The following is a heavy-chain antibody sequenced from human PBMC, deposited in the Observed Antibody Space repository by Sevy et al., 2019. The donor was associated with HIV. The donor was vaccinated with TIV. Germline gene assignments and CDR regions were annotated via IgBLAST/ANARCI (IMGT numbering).Heavy chain of an antibody. V-gene: IGHV1-69*13. D-gene: IGHD5-12*01. J-gene: IGHJ4*02. CDR2: IIPIFGTA. Sequence: ASVKVSCKASGGTFSSYAISWVRQAPGQGLEWMGRIIPIFGTANYAQKFQGRVTITADESTSPAYMELSSLRSEDTAVYYCARAVDGYNYLDYWGQGTLVTVSS. CDR1: GGTFSSYA. CDR3: ARAVDGYNYLDY.